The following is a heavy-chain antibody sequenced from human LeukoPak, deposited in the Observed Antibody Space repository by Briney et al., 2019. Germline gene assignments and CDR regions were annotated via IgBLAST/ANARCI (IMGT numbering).Heavy chain of an antibody. V-gene: IGHV3-11*01. D-gene: IGHD3-22*01. J-gene: IGHJ4*02. CDR1: GFTFSDYY. CDR3: AAKDYYDSSGYSVFVFDY. CDR2: ISSSGSTI. Sequence: GGSLRLSCAASGFTFSDYYMSWIRQAPGKGLEWVSYISSSGSTIYYADSVKGRFTISRDNAKNSLYLQMNSLRAEDTAVYYCAAKDYYDSSGYSVFVFDYWGQGTLVTVSS.